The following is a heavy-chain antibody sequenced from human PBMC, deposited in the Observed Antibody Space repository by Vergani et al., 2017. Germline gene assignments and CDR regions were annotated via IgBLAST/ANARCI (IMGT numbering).Heavy chain of an antibody. CDR2: IYYSGST. V-gene: IGHV4-59*01. CDR3: ARTTYGSGSYYGVA. Sequence: QVQLQESGPGLVKPSETLSLTCTVSGGSISSYYWSWIRQPPGKGLEWIGYIYYSGSTNYNPSLKSRVTISVDTSKNQFSLKLSSVTAADTAVYYCARTTYGSGSYYGVAWGQGTLVTVSS. CDR1: GGSISSYY. J-gene: IGHJ5*02. D-gene: IGHD3-10*01.